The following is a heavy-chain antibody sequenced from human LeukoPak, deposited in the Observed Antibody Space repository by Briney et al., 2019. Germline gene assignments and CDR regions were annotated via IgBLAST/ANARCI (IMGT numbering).Heavy chain of an antibody. V-gene: IGHV1-18*04. CDR3: ARDFTNYSGYEQFDY. CDR2: ISAYNGNT. CDR1: GYTFTSYG. D-gene: IGHD5-12*01. J-gene: IGHJ4*02. Sequence: GASVKVSCKASGYTFTSYGISWVRQAPGQGLEWMGWISAYNGNTNYAQKLQGRVTMTTDTSTSTAYMELRSLRSDDTAVYYCARDFTNYSGYEQFDYWGQGILVTVSS.